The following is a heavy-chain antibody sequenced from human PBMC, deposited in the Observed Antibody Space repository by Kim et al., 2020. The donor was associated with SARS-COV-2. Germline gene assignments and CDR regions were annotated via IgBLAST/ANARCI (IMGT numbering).Heavy chain of an antibody. V-gene: IGHV4-59*13. CDR1: GGSISSYY. CDR2: IYYSGST. D-gene: IGHD3-10*01. J-gene: IGHJ6*02. CDR3: ARDGGYYYGSGSYYYYYYGMDV. Sequence: SETLSLTCTVSGGSISSYYWSWIRQPPGKGLEWIGYIYYSGSTNYNPSLKSRVTISVDTSKNQFSLKLSSVTAADTAVYYCARDGGYYYGSGSYYYYYYGMDVWGQGTTVTVSS.